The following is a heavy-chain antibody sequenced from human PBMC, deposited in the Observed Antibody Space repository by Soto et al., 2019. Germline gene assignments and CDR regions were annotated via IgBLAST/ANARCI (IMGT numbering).Heavy chain of an antibody. J-gene: IGHJ6*02. Sequence: GGSLRLSCAASGFTFSSYAMTWVRQAPGKGLEWVSIISSSGDGTYYADSVKGRFIISRDNSRNTLILQMPSLRADDTAVYYCAKNADFWSWCMDVWGQGTSVTVSS. CDR2: ISSSGDGT. CDR3: AKNADFWSWCMDV. D-gene: IGHD3-3*01. V-gene: IGHV3-23*01. CDR1: GFTFSSYA.